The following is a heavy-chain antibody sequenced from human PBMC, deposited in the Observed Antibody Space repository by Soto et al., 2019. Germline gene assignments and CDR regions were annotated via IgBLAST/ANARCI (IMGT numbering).Heavy chain of an antibody. Sequence: GGSLRLSCAASGFTFSSYGMHWVRQAPGKGLEWVAVIWYDGSNKYYADSVKGRFTISRDNSKSTLYLQMNSLRAEDTALYYCAKGRSYYYYYGVDVWGQGTTVTVSS. CDR1: GFTFSSYG. J-gene: IGHJ6*02. CDR3: AKGRSYYYYYGVDV. V-gene: IGHV3-33*06. CDR2: IWYDGSNK.